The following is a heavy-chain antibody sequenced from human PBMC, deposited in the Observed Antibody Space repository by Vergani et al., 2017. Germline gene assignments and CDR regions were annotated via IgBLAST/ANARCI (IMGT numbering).Heavy chain of an antibody. Sequence: EVQLVESGGGLVKPGGSLRLSCAASGFTFSSYSMNRVRQAPGKGLEWVSSISSSSSYIYYADSVKGRFTISRDNAKNSLYLQMNSLRAEDTAVYYCARQGPLTTSDYWGQGTLVTVSS. CDR2: ISSSSSYI. CDR1: GFTFSSYS. CDR3: ARQGPLTTSDY. V-gene: IGHV3-21*01. D-gene: IGHD4-17*01. J-gene: IGHJ4*02.